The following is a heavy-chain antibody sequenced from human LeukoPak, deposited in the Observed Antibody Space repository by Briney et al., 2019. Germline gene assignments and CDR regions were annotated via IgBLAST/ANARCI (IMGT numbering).Heavy chain of an antibody. V-gene: IGHV4-39*01. Sequence: SETLSLTCTVSGGSISSSSYYWGWIRQPPGKGLEWIGSIYYSGSTYYNPSLKSRVIISVDTSKNQFSLKLSSVTAADTAVYYCARHPRITMIVVVITLWYFDLWGRGTLVTVSS. CDR2: IYYSGST. J-gene: IGHJ2*01. CDR3: ARHPRITMIVVVITLWYFDL. CDR1: GGSISSSSYY. D-gene: IGHD3-22*01.